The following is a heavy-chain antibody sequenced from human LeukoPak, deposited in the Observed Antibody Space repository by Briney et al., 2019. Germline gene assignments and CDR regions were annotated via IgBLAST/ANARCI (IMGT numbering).Heavy chain of an antibody. Sequence: APVKVSCKASGYIFTGYYMHWVRQAPGQGLEWMGWINPNSGGTNYAQKFQGRVTMTRDTSISTAYMELSRLRSDDTAVYYCARVPSYGEDYSFDYWGQGTLVTVSS. CDR1: GYIFTGYY. D-gene: IGHD4-17*01. CDR3: ARVPSYGEDYSFDY. CDR2: INPNSGGT. V-gene: IGHV1-2*02. J-gene: IGHJ4*02.